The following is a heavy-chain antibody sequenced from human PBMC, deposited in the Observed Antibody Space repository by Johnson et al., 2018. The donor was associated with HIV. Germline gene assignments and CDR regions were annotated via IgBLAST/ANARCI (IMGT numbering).Heavy chain of an antibody. CDR3: ARSDYYSSGYYAFDI. D-gene: IGHD3-22*01. CDR1: GFTFSSYD. J-gene: IGHJ3*02. V-gene: IGHV3-13*01. CDR2: IGTAGDT. Sequence: VLLVESGGCVVQPGRSLRLSCAASGFTFSSYDMHWVRQATGKGLEWVSAIGTAGDTYYPGSVKGRFTIYRENAKNSLYLQMNSLRAGDTAVYYCARSDYYSSGYYAFDIWGQGTMVTVSS.